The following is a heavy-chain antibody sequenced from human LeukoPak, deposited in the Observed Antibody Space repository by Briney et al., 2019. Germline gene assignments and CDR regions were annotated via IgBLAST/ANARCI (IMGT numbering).Heavy chain of an antibody. CDR3: ASRVRGVTRFGENWFDP. Sequence: ASVKVSCKASGYTFTSYDINWVRQATGQGLEWMGWMNPNSGNTGYAQKFQGRVTMTRNTSISTAYMELSSLRSEDTAVYYCASRVRGVTRFGENWFDPWGQGTLVTVSS. V-gene: IGHV1-8*01. D-gene: IGHD3-10*01. J-gene: IGHJ5*02. CDR1: GYTFTSYD. CDR2: MNPNSGNT.